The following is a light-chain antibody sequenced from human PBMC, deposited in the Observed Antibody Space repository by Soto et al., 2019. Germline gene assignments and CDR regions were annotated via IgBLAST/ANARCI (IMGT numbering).Light chain of an antibody. CDR2: GAS. CDR3: QRDYNLPHT. V-gene: IGKV3D-7*01. Sequence: PGERVTLSCWASQSVSSSSLTWYQQKVGQAPRLLIYGASTRATSIPASFSGSGSGTDFTLTFSSLQPEDFAVYYCQRDYNLPHTFGQETKLEIK. CDR1: QSVSSSS. J-gene: IGKJ2*01.